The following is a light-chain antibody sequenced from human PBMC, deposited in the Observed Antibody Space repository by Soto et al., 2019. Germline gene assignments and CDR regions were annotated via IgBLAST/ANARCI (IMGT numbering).Light chain of an antibody. CDR2: DAS. Sequence: DIQMTQSPSTLSASVGDRVTITCRASQSIETWLAWYQQKPGKAPKLLIYDASSLEGGVPSRFSGSGSGTEFTLTISSLQPDDFATYYCHQYNYYRPTFGQGTKVDI. V-gene: IGKV1-5*01. CDR1: QSIETW. J-gene: IGKJ1*01. CDR3: HQYNYYRPT.